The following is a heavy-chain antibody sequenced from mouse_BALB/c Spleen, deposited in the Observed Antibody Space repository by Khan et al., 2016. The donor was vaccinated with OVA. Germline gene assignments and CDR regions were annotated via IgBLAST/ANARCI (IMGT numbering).Heavy chain of an antibody. CDR2: INTYTGEP. D-gene: IGHD2-14*01. V-gene: IGHV9-3-1*01. CDR1: GYTFTNYG. Sequence: QIQLVQSGPELKKPGETVKISCKASGYTFTNYGMNWVKQAPGNGLKWMGFINTYTGEPTYADDFKGRFAFSLETSASTAYLQINKLKNEDTSTXCWARVGYSGTMDYWGQGTSVTVSS. CDR3: ARVGYSGTMDY. J-gene: IGHJ4*01.